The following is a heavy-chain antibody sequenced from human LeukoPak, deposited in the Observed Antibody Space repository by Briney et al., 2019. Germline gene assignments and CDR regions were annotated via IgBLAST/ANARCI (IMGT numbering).Heavy chain of an antibody. CDR3: ARDRFGTTYYYYYMDV. CDR1: GGSISSYY. Sequence: SETLSLTCTVSGGSISSYYWSWIRQPAGKGLEWIGRIYTSGSTNYNPSLKSRVTISVDTSKNQFSLKLSSVTAADTAVYYCARDRFGTTYYYYYMDVWGKGTTVTISS. D-gene: IGHD2/OR15-2a*01. V-gene: IGHV4-4*07. J-gene: IGHJ6*03. CDR2: IYTSGST.